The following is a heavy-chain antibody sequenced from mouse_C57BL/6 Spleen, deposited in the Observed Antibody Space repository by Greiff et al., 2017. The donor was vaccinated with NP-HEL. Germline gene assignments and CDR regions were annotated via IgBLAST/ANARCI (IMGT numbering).Heavy chain of an antibody. Sequence: EVQLVESGGGLVKPGGSLKLSCAASGFTFSSYAMSWVRQTPEKRLEWVATISDGGSYTYYPDNVKGRFTISRDNAKNNLYLQMSHLKSEETAMYYCARQGYSNPFDYWGQGTTLTVSS. CDR1: GFTFSSYA. V-gene: IGHV5-4*01. CDR2: ISDGGSYT. CDR3: ARQGYSNPFDY. D-gene: IGHD2-5*01. J-gene: IGHJ2*01.